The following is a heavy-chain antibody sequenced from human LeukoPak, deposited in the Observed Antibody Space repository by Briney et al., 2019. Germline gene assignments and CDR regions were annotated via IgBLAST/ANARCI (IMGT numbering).Heavy chain of an antibody. Sequence: SETLSLTCAVYGGSFSGYYWSWIRQPPGKGLEWIGEINHSASTNYNPSLKSRVTISVDTSKNQFSLKLSSVTAADTAVYYCARIERDGYNRGYYYMDVWGKGTTVTVSS. V-gene: IGHV4-34*01. J-gene: IGHJ6*03. CDR2: INHSAST. CDR1: GGSFSGYY. D-gene: IGHD5-24*01. CDR3: ARIERDGYNRGYYYMDV.